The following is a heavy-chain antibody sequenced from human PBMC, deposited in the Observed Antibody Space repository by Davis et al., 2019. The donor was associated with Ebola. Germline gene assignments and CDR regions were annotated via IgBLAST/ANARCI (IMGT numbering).Heavy chain of an antibody. J-gene: IGHJ4*02. CDR2: IYHSGST. CDR1: GGSISSSNW. CDR3: ARTNGSGSYPPLYYFDY. V-gene: IGHV4-4*02. D-gene: IGHD3-10*01. Sequence: SETLSLTCAVSGGSISSSNWWSWVRQPPGKVLECIGEIYHSGSTNYNPSLKSRVTISVDKSKNQFSLKLSSVTAADTAVYYCARTNGSGSYPPLYYFDYWGQGTLVTVSS.